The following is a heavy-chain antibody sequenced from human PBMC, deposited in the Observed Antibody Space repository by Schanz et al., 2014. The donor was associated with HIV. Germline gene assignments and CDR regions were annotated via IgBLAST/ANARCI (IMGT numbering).Heavy chain of an antibody. CDR1: GGTFSIYA. J-gene: IGHJ6*02. Sequence: QVQLVQSGAEVKKPGSSVKVSCKASGGTFSIYAISWVRQAPGQGLEWMGGILPIFGTANYAQKFQGRVTIIADESTSPAYMELTSLRSADTAVYFCARAAFSSEYYYGMDVWGQGTTVTASS. V-gene: IGHV1-69*01. CDR3: ARAAFSSEYYYGMDV. D-gene: IGHD3-3*02. CDR2: ILPIFGTA.